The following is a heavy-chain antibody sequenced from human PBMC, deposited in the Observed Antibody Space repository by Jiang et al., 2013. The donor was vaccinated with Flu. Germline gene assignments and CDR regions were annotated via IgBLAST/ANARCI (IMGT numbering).Heavy chain of an antibody. D-gene: IGHD5-24*01. V-gene: IGHV1-46*01. Sequence: SGAEVKKPGASVKVSCKASGYTFTSYYMHWVRQAPGQGLEWMGIINPSGGSTSYAQKFQGRVTITADKSTSTAYMELSSLRSEDTAVYYCARALGRDGYNFGSLPSDYWGQGTLVTVSS. J-gene: IGHJ4*02. CDR2: INPSGGST. CDR3: ARALGRDGYNFGSLPSDY. CDR1: GYTFTSYY.